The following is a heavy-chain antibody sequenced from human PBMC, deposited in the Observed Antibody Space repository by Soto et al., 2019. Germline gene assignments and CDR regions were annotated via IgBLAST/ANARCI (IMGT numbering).Heavy chain of an antibody. J-gene: IGHJ6*02. V-gene: IGHV1-18*01. CDR1: GYIFVNYG. Sequence: QVQLVQSGDEVRKPGSSVKVSCKASGYIFVNYGIAWVRQAPGQGLEWMGRISPYSGNTHYASKVQGRLTMTTDTPTSTAYMAMGSLTSQDTAVYYCAMVNNYVTPTPQDVWGQGTTVTFSS. D-gene: IGHD3-16*01. CDR2: ISPYSGNT. CDR3: AMVNNYVTPTPQDV.